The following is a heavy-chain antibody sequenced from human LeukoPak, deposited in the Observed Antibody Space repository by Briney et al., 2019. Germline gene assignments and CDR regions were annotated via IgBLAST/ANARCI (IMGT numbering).Heavy chain of an antibody. CDR3: ASTSSSWYRRLDY. J-gene: IGHJ4*02. D-gene: IGHD6-13*01. CDR2: FDPEDGET. Sequence: ASVTVSCKVSGYTLTELSMHWVRQAPGKGLEWMGGFDPEDGETVYAQKFQGRVTMTEDTSTDTAYMDLSSLRSEDTAVYHCASTSSSWYRRLDYWGQGTLVTVSS. V-gene: IGHV1-24*01. CDR1: GYTLTELS.